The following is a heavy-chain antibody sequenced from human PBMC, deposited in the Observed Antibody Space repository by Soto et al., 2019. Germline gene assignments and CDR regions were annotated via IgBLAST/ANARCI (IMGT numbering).Heavy chain of an antibody. CDR3: ASLLANYYYYGMDV. D-gene: IGHD3-3*02. V-gene: IGHV1-69*01. CDR2: IIPILGTA. CDR1: GGTFSSYA. Sequence: QVQLVQSGAEVKKPGSSVKVSCKAPGGTFSSYAISWVRQAPGQGLEWMGGIIPILGTANYAQKFQGRVTITADESTSTAYMELSSLRSEDTAVYYCASLLANYYYYGMDVWGQGTTVTVSS. J-gene: IGHJ6*02.